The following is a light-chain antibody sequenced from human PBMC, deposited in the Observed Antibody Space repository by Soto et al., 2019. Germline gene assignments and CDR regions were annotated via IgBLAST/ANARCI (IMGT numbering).Light chain of an antibody. CDR3: TSYTSSTTNYV. Sequence: QSVLTQPASVSGSPGQSITISCTGTSSDIGGYDYVSWYQQHPGKAPKLMIYEVSNRPSGVSNRFSGSKSGNTASLTIPGLQAEDEADYYCTSYTSSTTNYVFGSGTKVTVL. V-gene: IGLV2-14*01. CDR2: EVS. CDR1: SSDIGGYDY. J-gene: IGLJ1*01.